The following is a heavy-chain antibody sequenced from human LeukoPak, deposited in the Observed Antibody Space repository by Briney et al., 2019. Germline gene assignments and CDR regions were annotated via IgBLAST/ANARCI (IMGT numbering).Heavy chain of an antibody. D-gene: IGHD1-26*01. CDR3: ARVLVGATNNWFDP. CDR2: ISSSSSTI. Sequence: GGSLRLSCAGTGFTFSTYSMNWVRQAPGKGPEWVSYISSSSSTIYYADSVKGRFTISRDNAKNSLYLQMNSLRAEDTAVYYCARVLVGATNNWFDPWGQGTLVTVSS. CDR1: GFTFSTYS. V-gene: IGHV3-48*01. J-gene: IGHJ5*02.